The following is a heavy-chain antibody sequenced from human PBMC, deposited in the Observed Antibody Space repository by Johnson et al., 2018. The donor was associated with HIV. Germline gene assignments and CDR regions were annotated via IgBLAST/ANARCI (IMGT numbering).Heavy chain of an antibody. V-gene: IGHV3-30*14. CDR3: ARGYTWNDVSI. J-gene: IGHJ3*02. Sequence: QVLLVASGGGVVQPGRSLRLSCAASGFTFTDYYMSWIRQAPGKGLEWVAVISYDGSIKYYGDYVKGRFTISRDNFKNTLYLQMNSMRAVDTAVYYCARGYTWNDVSIWGQGTMVTVSS. CDR2: ISYDGSIK. CDR1: GFTFTDYY. D-gene: IGHD1-1*01.